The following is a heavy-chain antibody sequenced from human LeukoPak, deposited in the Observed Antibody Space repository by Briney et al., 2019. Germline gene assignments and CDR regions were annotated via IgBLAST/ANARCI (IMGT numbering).Heavy chain of an antibody. J-gene: IGHJ5*02. D-gene: IGHD5-12*01. CDR2: IFYSGST. CDR1: GGSISSTNY. CDR3: ARDPGGYSGYEESNWFDP. V-gene: IGHV4-39*07. Sequence: PSETLSLTCTVSGGSISSTNYWGWIRQPPGKGLEWIGSIFYSGSTYYNPSLKSRVTISVDTSKNQFSLKLSSVTAADTAVYYCARDPGGYSGYEESNWFDPWGQGTLVTVSS.